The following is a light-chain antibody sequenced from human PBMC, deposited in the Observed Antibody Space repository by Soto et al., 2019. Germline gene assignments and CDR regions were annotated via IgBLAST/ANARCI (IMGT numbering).Light chain of an antibody. CDR2: GAS. CDR1: QSVSSSF. J-gene: IGKJ3*01. Sequence: EIVLTQSPGTLSLSPGERATLSCRASQSVSSSFLAWYQQRPGQAPRLLIFGASYRATGIPDRFSGSGFGTHFTLTISRLEPEDFAVYYCQHYGTSPPEYTFGPGTNVD. CDR3: QHYGTSPPEYT. V-gene: IGKV3-20*01.